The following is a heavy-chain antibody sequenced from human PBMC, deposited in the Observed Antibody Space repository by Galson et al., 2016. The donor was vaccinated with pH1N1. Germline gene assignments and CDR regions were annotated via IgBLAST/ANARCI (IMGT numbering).Heavy chain of an antibody. V-gene: IGHV3-74*01. CDR1: GFTFSRYW. CDR3: AKGAGGAQIYYMDV. J-gene: IGHJ6*03. D-gene: IGHD2-15*01. CDR2: INRDGGSA. Sequence: SLRLSCAASGFTFSRYWMHWVRQAPGKGLVWVSRINRDGGSAIYADSVKGRLTISRDNSKNTLYLQMNSLTTEDTAVYYCAKGAGGAQIYYMDVWGKGTTVTVAS.